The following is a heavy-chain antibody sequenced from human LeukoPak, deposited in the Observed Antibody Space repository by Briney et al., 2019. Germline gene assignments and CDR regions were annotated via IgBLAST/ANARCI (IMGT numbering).Heavy chain of an antibody. V-gene: IGHV3-23*01. CDR1: GFTFSSYA. J-gene: IGHJ3*02. CDR2: ITGTGGST. D-gene: IGHD6-19*01. Sequence: PGGSLRLSCAASGFTFSSYAMSWVRQAPGKGLEWVSAITGTGGSTYYAASVKGRFTVSRDNSKYTLYLQMSSLRAEDTAMYYCAKVRDTRDWYKDAFDIWGQGTRVTVSS. CDR3: AKVRDTRDWYKDAFDI.